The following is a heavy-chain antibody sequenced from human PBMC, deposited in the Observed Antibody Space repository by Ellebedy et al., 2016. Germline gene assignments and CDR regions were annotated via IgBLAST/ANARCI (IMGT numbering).Heavy chain of an antibody. CDR1: GGSISSYY. Sequence: SETLSLTCTVSGGSISSYYWSWIRQPPGKGLEWIGYVYYSGNTNYNPSLKSRVTISVDTSNNQFSLKLSSVTAADTAVYFCARHPSGTFGGIIVWGQGTLVTVSS. CDR2: VYYSGNT. CDR3: ARHPSGTFGGIIV. J-gene: IGHJ4*02. V-gene: IGHV4-59*08. D-gene: IGHD3-16*02.